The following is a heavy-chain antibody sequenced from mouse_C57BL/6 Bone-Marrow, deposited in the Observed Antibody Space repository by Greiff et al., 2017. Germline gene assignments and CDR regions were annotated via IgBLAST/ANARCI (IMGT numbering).Heavy chain of an antibody. D-gene: IGHD2-1*01. CDR1: GYTFTSYC. J-gene: IGHJ2*01. CDR2: IHPNSGST. V-gene: IGHV1-64*01. Sequence: VQLKQPGAELVKPGASVKLSCKASGYTFTSYCMHWVKQRPGQGLEWIGMIHPNSGSTNYNEKFKSKATLTVDKSSSTAYMQLSSLTSEDSSVYYCARAIYYKDYWGQGTTLTVSS. CDR3: ARAIYYKDY.